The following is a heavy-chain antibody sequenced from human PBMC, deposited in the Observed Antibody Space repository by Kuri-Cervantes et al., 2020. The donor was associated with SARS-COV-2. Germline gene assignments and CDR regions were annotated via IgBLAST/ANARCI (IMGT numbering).Heavy chain of an antibody. CDR3: AGDQTGDSAVGAAFDI. V-gene: IGHV3-21*01. CDR2: ISSSSSYI. D-gene: IGHD4-17*01. J-gene: IGHJ3*02. CDR1: GITFSSYA. Sequence: GGSLRLSCAASGITFSSYAMSWVRQAPGKGLEWVSSISSSSSYIYYADSVKGRFTISRDNAKNSLYLQMNSLRAEDTAVYYCAGDQTGDSAVGAAFDIWGQGTMVTVSS.